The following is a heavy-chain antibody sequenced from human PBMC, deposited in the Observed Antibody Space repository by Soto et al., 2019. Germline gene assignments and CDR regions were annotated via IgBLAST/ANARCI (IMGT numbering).Heavy chain of an antibody. Sequence: QVQLEQSGAEVKKPGSSVKVSCKASGGTLSDHGVAWLRQAPGQGLEWMGGTIPVFNTAKYAQKFQGRVTVTADKFTNIAYMELSSLRSEDTAFYFCARGAYGSGNYHTGPSAFDIWGQGTMVIVSS. V-gene: IGHV1-69*06. CDR2: TIPVFNTA. D-gene: IGHD3-10*01. CDR1: GGTLSDHG. J-gene: IGHJ3*02. CDR3: ARGAYGSGNYHTGPSAFDI.